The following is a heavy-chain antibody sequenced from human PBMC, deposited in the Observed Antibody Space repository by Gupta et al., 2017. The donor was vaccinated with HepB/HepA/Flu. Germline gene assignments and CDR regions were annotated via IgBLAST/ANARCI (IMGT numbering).Heavy chain of an antibody. Sequence: QVHLQESGPGLVKPSETLSLTCTVSGDSIRDFYWSWIRQPAGKGLEWIGRIDTGGTTNYNPSLRSRVAMSVDTSKNQFSLRVNSVTAADTAVYYCAREYFYYYYMDGGGKGTTVTVSS. CDR3: AREYFYYYYMDG. V-gene: IGHV4-4*07. D-gene: IGHD2/OR15-2a*01. J-gene: IGHJ6*03. CDR2: IDTGGTT. CDR1: GDSIRDFY.